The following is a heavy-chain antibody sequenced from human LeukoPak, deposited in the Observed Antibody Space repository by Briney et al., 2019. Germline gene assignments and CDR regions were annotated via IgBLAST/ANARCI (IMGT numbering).Heavy chain of an antibody. D-gene: IGHD1-1*01. CDR2: ITSSGTYI. CDR3: ARDWNDFSSYYYMDV. Sequence: GGSLTLSCATSGFTFNNYNMNWVRQAPGRALEWVSSITSSGTYIFYADSVKGRFTISRDNAKNSLYLQMNSLRAEDTALYYCARDWNDFSSYYYMDVWGKGTTVTVSS. V-gene: IGHV3-21*04. J-gene: IGHJ6*03. CDR1: GFTFNNYN.